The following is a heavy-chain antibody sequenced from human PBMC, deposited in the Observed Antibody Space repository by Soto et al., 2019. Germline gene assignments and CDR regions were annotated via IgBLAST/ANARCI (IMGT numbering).Heavy chain of an antibody. V-gene: IGHV3-48*02. J-gene: IGHJ6*02. CDR3: ARDLNSDYDFWSVYPDYYYYYGMDV. CDR1: GFTFSSYS. Sequence: PGGSLRLSCAASGFTFSSYSMNWVRQAPGKGLEWVSYISSSSSTIYYADSVKGRFDISRDNAKNSLYLQMNSLRDEDTAVYYCARDLNSDYDFWSVYPDYYYYYGMDVWGQGTTVTVSS. CDR2: ISSSSSTI. D-gene: IGHD3-3*01.